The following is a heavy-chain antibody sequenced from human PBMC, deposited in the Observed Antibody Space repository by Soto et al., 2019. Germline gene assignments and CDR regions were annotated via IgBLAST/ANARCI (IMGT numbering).Heavy chain of an antibody. V-gene: IGHV3-30*18. J-gene: IGHJ4*02. Sequence: QVQLVESGGGVVQPGRSLRLSCAASGFTFSSYGMHWVRQAPGKGLEWVAVISYDGGNKYYADSVKGRFTISRDNSKNTLYLQMNSLRAEDTAVYHCAKDLVGDWGQGTLVTVSS. CDR1: GFTFSSYG. CDR2: ISYDGGNK. CDR3: AKDLVGD. D-gene: IGHD6-6*01.